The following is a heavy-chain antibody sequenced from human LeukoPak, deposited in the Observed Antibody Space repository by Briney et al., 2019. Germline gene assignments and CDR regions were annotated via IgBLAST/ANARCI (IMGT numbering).Heavy chain of an antibody. CDR1: GFTFSSYS. Sequence: GGSLRLSCAASGFTFSSYSMNWVRQAPGKGLEWVSYISSSGSTIYYADSVKGRFTISRDNAKNSLYLQMNSLRAEDTAVYYCARERSSSWYYFDYWGQGTLVTVSS. D-gene: IGHD6-13*01. V-gene: IGHV3-48*04. CDR2: ISSSGSTI. CDR3: ARERSSSWYYFDY. J-gene: IGHJ4*02.